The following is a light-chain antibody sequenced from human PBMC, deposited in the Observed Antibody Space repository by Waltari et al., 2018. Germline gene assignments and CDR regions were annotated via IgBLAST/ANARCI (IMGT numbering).Light chain of an antibody. Sequence: EKVMTQSPVTLSLSPGERATLSCRASQSVNSNVAWYQQIPGQAPRLLIYGASTRATGIPARFSGSGSGTEFTLTISNLQSEDFAVYYCQQYNNWPGTFGQGTKVEIK. V-gene: IGKV3-15*01. CDR1: QSVNSN. J-gene: IGKJ1*01. CDR2: GAS. CDR3: QQYNNWPGT.